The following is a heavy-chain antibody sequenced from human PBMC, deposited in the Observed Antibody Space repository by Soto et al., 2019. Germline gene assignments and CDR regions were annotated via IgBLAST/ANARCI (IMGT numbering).Heavy chain of an antibody. D-gene: IGHD3-16*01. CDR1: GYIFFNYG. V-gene: IGHV1-18*01. Sequence: QVQLVQSGAEVRKPGSSVKVSCKASGYIFFNYGIAWGRQAPGQGLEWMGWISTYSGNTHYARQVQGRLTMTTDTSTSTAYMELVSLTSGDTAVYYCEMVDNYVTPTQQDVWGQGTTVTVSS. J-gene: IGHJ6*02. CDR3: EMVDNYVTPTQQDV. CDR2: ISTYSGNT.